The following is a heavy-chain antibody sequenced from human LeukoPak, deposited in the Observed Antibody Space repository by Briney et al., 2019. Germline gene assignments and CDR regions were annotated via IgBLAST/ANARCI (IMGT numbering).Heavy chain of an antibody. J-gene: IGHJ4*02. V-gene: IGHV3-7*05. CDR2: MNQDGGDI. Sequence: QPGGSLRLSCAASGFTFSSHWMSWVRQAPGKGLEWVASMNQDGGDIYYVDSVKGRFTISRDNAKNSLYLRMNSLRAEDTAVYYCARDVKSSSPGGVAYWGQGTLVTVSS. D-gene: IGHD6-6*01. CDR1: GFTFSSHW. CDR3: ARDVKSSSPGGVAY.